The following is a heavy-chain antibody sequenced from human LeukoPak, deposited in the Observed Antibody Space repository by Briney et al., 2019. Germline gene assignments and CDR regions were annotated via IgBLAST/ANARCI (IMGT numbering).Heavy chain of an antibody. CDR3: ARGSSTVYYYYYMDV. Sequence: SETLSLTCTVSGYSISTGYYWDWIRQPPGKGLEWIGTFYHGGSTYYNPSLKSRVTISVDTSKNQFSLNLTSVTAADTAVYYCARGSSTVYYYYYMDVWGKGTTVTISS. J-gene: IGHJ6*03. CDR1: GYSISTGYY. D-gene: IGHD6-13*01. V-gene: IGHV4-38-2*02. CDR2: FYHGGST.